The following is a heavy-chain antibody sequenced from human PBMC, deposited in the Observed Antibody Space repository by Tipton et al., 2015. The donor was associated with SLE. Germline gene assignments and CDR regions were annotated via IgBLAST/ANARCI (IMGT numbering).Heavy chain of an antibody. V-gene: IGHV4-59*08. D-gene: IGHD3-22*01. CDR2: IYYSGNT. CDR3: ARETYDRSGNRSPYFDY. CDR1: GFTFSRYA. Sequence: LRLSCTASGFTFSRYAMNWVRQAPGKGLEWIGYIYYSGNTNYNPFLESRVTISVDTTRSQFSLKLTSVTAADTAVYYCARETYDRSGNRSPYFDYWGQGTLVTVSS. J-gene: IGHJ4*02.